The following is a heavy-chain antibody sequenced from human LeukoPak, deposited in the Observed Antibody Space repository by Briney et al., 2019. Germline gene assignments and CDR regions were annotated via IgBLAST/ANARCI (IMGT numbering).Heavy chain of an antibody. CDR2: ISYDVSNK. V-gene: IGHV3-30*04. J-gene: IGHJ4*02. D-gene: IGHD6-19*01. Sequence: GGSLRLSCAASGFTFSSYAMHWVRQAPGKGLEWVAVISYDVSNKYYADSVKGRFTIPRDNSKNTLYLQMNSLRAEDTAVYYCARDSEWLVGGYFDYWGQGTLVTVSS. CDR3: ARDSEWLVGGYFDY. CDR1: GFTFSSYA.